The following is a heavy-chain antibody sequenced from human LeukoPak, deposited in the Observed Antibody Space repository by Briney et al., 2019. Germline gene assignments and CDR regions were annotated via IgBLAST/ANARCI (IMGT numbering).Heavy chain of an antibody. V-gene: IGHV4-39*01. D-gene: IGHD4-17*01. J-gene: IGHJ3*02. CDR3: ARRDYYGDYGAFDI. Sequence: SETLSLTCTVSGGSISSSTYYWGWIRQPPGKGLEWIGSIYYSGSTYYNPSLKSRVTISVDTSKNQFSLKLSSVTAADTAVYYCARRDYYGDYGAFDIWGQGAMVTVSS. CDR1: GGSISSSTYY. CDR2: IYYSGST.